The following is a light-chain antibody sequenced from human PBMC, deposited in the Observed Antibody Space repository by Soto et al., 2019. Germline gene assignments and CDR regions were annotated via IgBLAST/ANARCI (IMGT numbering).Light chain of an antibody. CDR3: LQDYNYPPT. Sequence: AIQMTQSPSSLSASVGDRVTITCRARQGIRNALGWYQQNPGKAPKLLIYAASSLKSGVPSRFGGSGSGTDFTLTISSLQPEEVATYDWLQDYNYPPTLGQGTKVEIK. V-gene: IGKV1-6*01. CDR1: QGIRNA. CDR2: AAS. J-gene: IGKJ1*01.